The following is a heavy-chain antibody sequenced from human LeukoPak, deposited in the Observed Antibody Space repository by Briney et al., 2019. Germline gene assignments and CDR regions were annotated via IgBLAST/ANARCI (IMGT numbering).Heavy chain of an antibody. CDR3: ASVPPGYSYSDV. Sequence: ASVKVSCKASGYTFTSYGISWVRQAPGQGLEWMGWISAYNGNTNYAQKLQGRVTMTTDTSTSTAYMELRSLRSDDTAVYYCASVPPGYSYSDVWGQGTTITVSS. J-gene: IGHJ6*02. CDR1: GYTFTSYG. D-gene: IGHD5-18*01. CDR2: ISAYNGNT. V-gene: IGHV1-18*01.